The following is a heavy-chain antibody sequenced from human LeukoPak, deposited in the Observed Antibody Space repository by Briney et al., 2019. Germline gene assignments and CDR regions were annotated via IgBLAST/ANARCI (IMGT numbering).Heavy chain of an antibody. V-gene: IGHV1-18*01. Sequence: GASVKVSRKASGYTFTSYGISWVRQAPGQGLEWMGWISAYNGNTNYAQKLQGRVTMTTDTSTSTAYMELRSLRSDDTAVYYCARDTGIAAADWFDPWGQGTLVTVSS. D-gene: IGHD6-13*01. CDR3: ARDTGIAAADWFDP. J-gene: IGHJ5*02. CDR2: ISAYNGNT. CDR1: GYTFTSYG.